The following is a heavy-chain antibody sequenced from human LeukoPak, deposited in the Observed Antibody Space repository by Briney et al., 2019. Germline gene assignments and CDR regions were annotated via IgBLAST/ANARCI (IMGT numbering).Heavy chain of an antibody. D-gene: IGHD3-16*01. CDR2: IYYDGSDQ. J-gene: IGHJ6*03. V-gene: IGHV3-33*01. CDR1: GLTFRNYG. CDR3: ATHWGDYHYMDV. Sequence: GTSLRLSCAASGLTFRNYGMNWVRQAPGKGLEWLAMIYYDGSDQSYADSVRGRFTISRDNSKNMLYLQLSSLRAEDSAMYFCATHWGDYHYMDVWGKGTTVSVAS.